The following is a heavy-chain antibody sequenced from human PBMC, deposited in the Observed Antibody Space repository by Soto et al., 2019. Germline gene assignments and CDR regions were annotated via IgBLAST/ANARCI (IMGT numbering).Heavy chain of an antibody. Sequence: EVQLVESGGGLVQPGGSLRLSCAASGFTFSSYSMNWVRQAPGKGLEWVSYISSSSSTIYYADSVKGRFTISRDNAKNSRYLQMNSLRDEDTAVYYCASSMVRGVIPPWFDPWGQGTLVTVSS. J-gene: IGHJ5*02. CDR2: ISSSSSTI. D-gene: IGHD3-10*01. CDR1: GFTFSSYS. CDR3: ASSMVRGVIPPWFDP. V-gene: IGHV3-48*02.